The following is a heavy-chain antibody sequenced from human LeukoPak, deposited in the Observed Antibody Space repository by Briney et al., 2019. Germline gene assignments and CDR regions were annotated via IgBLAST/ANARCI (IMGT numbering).Heavy chain of an antibody. CDR1: GESFSGYY. CDR3: ARTGLPALDGGNDY. CDR2: INHSGST. D-gene: IGHD4-23*01. V-gene: IGHV4-34*01. Sequence: SETLSLTCAVYGESFSGYYWSWIRQPPGKGLEWIGEINHSGSTNYNPSLKSRVTISVDTSKNQFSLKLSSVTAADTAVYYCARTGLPALDGGNDYWGQGTLVTVSS. J-gene: IGHJ4*02.